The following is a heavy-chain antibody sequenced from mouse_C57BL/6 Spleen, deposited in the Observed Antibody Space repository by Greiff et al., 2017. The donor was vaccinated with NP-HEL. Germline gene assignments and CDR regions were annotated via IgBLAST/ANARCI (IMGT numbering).Heavy chain of an antibody. CDR3: ASLLKDYFDY. D-gene: IGHD2-1*01. V-gene: IGHV5-6*01. CDR1: GFTFSSYG. Sequence: EVMLVESGGDLVKPGGSLKLSCAASGFTFSSYGMSWVRQTPDKRLEWVATISSGGSYTYYPDSVKGRFTISRDNAKNTLYLQMSSLKSEDTAMYYCASLLKDYFDYWGQGTTLTVSS. J-gene: IGHJ2*01. CDR2: ISSGGSYT.